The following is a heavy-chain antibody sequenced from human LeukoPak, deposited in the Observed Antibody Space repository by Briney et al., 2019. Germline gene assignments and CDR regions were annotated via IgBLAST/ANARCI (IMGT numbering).Heavy chain of an antibody. Sequence: SETLSLTCTVSGASISSYYWTWIRQPAGKGLEWIGRIYTSGSTNYSPSLKSRVAMSVDTSKNQFSLKLSSVTAADTAVYYCARLSADSSSSRGFDYWGQGTLVTVSS. D-gene: IGHD2-2*01. CDR3: ARLSADSSSSRGFDY. CDR1: GASISSYY. CDR2: IYTSGST. J-gene: IGHJ4*02. V-gene: IGHV4-4*07.